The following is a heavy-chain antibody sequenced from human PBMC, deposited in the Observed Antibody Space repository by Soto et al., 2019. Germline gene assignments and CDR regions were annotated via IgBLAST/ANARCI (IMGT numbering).Heavy chain of an antibody. CDR3: ARFIVVPARDWFDP. CDR2: IYYSGST. CDR1: DVSLSRGDYY. Sequence: SETLSLTCTVSDVSLSRGDYYWRWLRPPPGKGLEWIGYIYYSGSTYYNPSLKSRVTISVDTSKKQFSLKLSSVTAADTAVYYCARFIVVPARDWFDPWGQGTLVTVSS. V-gene: IGHV4-30-4*01. J-gene: IGHJ5*02. D-gene: IGHD2-2*01.